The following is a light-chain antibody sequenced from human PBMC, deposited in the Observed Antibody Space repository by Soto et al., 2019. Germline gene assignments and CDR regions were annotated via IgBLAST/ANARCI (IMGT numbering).Light chain of an antibody. V-gene: IGKV3-20*01. CDR3: QQYDGAPLT. CDR2: AAS. J-gene: IGKJ3*01. CDR1: QTLSINS. Sequence: EIVLTQSPATLSLSPGERATLFCRASQTLSINSLAWYQQKPGQAPSLLIYAASTRDTGIPDRFNGSGSGTDFALTINRLEPEDFAVYYCQQYDGAPLTFGPGTKVDVK.